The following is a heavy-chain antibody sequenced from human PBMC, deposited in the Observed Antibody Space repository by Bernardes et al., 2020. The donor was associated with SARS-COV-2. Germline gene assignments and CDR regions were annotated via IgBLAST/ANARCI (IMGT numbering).Heavy chain of an antibody. V-gene: IGHV3-7*01. J-gene: IGHJ6*02. D-gene: IGHD4-4*01. CDR1: GFTFSSYW. Sequence: GGSLRLSCAASGFTFSSYWMSWVRQAPGKGLEWVANIKQDGSEKYYVDSVKGRFTISRDNAKNSLYLQMNSLRAEDTAVYYCARDGASNYRIYYDYGMDVWGQGTTVTVSS. CDR2: IKQDGSEK. CDR3: ARDGASNYRIYYDYGMDV.